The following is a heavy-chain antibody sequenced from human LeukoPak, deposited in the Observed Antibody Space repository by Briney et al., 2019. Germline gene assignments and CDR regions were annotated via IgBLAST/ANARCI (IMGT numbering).Heavy chain of an antibody. D-gene: IGHD6-13*01. CDR3: ARERAAAGTNAYDY. CDR1: GYTFTGYH. J-gene: IGHJ4*02. V-gene: IGHV1-2*06. Sequence: ASVKVSCKASGYTFTGYHMHWVRQAPGQGLEWMGRINPNSGGTNYAQKFQGRVTMTRDTSISTAYMELSRLRSDDTAVYYCARERAAAGTNAYDYWGQGTLVTVSS. CDR2: INPNSGGT.